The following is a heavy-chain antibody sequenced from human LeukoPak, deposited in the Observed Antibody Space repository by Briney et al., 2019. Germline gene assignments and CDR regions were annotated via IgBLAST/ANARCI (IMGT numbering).Heavy chain of an antibody. D-gene: IGHD1-26*01. CDR1: GYTFTSYG. CDR2: ISAYNGNT. CDR3: ARTLDSGTYDTFDY. V-gene: IGHV1-18*01. Sequence: ASVKVSCKASGYTFTSYGISWVRQAPGRGLEWMGWISAYNGNTNYAQKLQGRVTMTTDTSTSTAYMELRSLRSDDTAMYYCARTLDSGTYDTFDYWGQGTLVTVSS. J-gene: IGHJ4*02.